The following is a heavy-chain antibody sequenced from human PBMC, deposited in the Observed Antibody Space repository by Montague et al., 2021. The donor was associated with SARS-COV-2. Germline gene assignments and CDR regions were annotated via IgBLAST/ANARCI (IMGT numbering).Heavy chain of an antibody. CDR1: GGSISSYY. Sequence: SETLSLTCEVSGGSISSYYWSWIRQSPGKGLEWIGYVHYTGSTKYNPSLKTRVTLSLDTPKNRFSPKLSSVTAADTAVYYCARAQNTCFIANCVNYFEVWGLGALVTVSS. V-gene: IGHV4-59*01. D-gene: IGHD1-1*01. CDR2: VHYTGST. CDR3: ARAQNTCFIANCVNYFEV. J-gene: IGHJ4*02.